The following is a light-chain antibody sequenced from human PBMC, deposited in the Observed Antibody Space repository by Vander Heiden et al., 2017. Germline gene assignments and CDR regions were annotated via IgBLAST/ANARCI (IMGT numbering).Light chain of an antibody. Sequence: EKVMTQSPVTLSVSPGESATLSCRASQTVSRNLAWYQQKPGQAPRLLIYAASTRATGIPARFRCRGSGTQFTLTISSLQSEDFAVYYCQEDYDWPRTFGQGTKVQIK. CDR3: QEDYDWPRT. CDR1: QTVSRN. J-gene: IGKJ1*01. V-gene: IGKV3-15*01. CDR2: AAS.